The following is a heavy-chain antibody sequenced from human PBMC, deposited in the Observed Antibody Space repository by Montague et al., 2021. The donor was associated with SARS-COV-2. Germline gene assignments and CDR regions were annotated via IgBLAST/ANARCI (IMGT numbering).Heavy chain of an antibody. D-gene: IGHD1-1*01. J-gene: IGHJ4*01. CDR1: GDSVSSNSAA. Sequence: CAISGDSVSSNSAAWNWIRQSPSRGLEWLGRTYYTSKWNNDYAVSVKSRISINPDTSKNQFSLQLKSVTPEDTAVYYCARGVVNFCYFDSWGQGILVTVSS. CDR3: ARGVVNFCYFDS. V-gene: IGHV6-1*01. CDR2: TYYTSKWNN.